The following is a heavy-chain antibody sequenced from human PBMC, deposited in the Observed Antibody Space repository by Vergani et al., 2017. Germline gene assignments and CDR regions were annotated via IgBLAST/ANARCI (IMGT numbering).Heavy chain of an antibody. D-gene: IGHD2-8*01. Sequence: EVQLVESGGGLVKPGGSLRLSCAASGFTFSDFSMSWVRQAPGKGLEGVAFIGSSGPYINYADSVKGRFIISRDNTNNSLFLQLRSLRAEDAAVYYCARDCTSGGCPDNYGMDVWGQGATVTVSS. V-gene: IGHV3-21*06. CDR2: IGSSGPYI. CDR3: ARDCTSGGCPDNYGMDV. CDR1: GFTFSDFS. J-gene: IGHJ6*02.